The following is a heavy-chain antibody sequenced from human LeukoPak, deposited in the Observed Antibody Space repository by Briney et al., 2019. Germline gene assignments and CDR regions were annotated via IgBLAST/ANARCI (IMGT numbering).Heavy chain of an antibody. V-gene: IGHV3-21*01. CDR1: GFTFSSYT. J-gene: IGHJ5*02. CDR3: ARGSEYCSGGTCYLNWFDP. Sequence: GGSLRLSCAASGFTFSSYTMNWVRQAPGKGLERVSSISSSSRYIYYADSVRGQFTISRDNAKNSLYLQMNSLRAEDTAVYYCARGSEYCSGGTCYLNWFDPWGQGTLVTVSS. CDR2: ISSSSRYI. D-gene: IGHD2-15*01.